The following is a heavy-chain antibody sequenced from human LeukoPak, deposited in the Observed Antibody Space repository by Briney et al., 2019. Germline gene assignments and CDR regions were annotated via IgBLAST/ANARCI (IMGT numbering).Heavy chain of an antibody. Sequence: GGSLRLSCAASGFTVSSIHMNWVRQAPGKGLEWVSVIYSDGNTHYADSVKGRFTISRDNSKNTLYLQMNSLRVEDTAMYYCAKDIQLSAWGLGTMVTVSS. J-gene: IGHJ3*01. CDR1: GFTVSSIH. D-gene: IGHD5-24*01. CDR3: AKDIQLSA. CDR2: IYSDGNT. V-gene: IGHV3-53*01.